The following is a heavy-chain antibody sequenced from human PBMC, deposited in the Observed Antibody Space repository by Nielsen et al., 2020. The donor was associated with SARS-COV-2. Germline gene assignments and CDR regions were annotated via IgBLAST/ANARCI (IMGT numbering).Heavy chain of an antibody. CDR3: TTVSLEWLLCKGY. CDR2: IKSKTDGGTT. D-gene: IGHD3-3*01. V-gene: IGHV3-15*01. J-gene: IGHJ4*02. Sequence: GESLKISCAASGFTFSNAWMSWVRQAPGKGLEWVGRIKSKTDGGTTDYAAPVKGRFTISRDDSKTTLYLQMNSLKTEDTAVYYCTTVSLEWLLCKGYWGQGTLVTVSS. CDR1: GFTFSNAW.